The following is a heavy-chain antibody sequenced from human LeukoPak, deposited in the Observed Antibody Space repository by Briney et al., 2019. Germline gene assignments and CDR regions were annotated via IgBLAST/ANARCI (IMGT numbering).Heavy chain of an antibody. D-gene: IGHD2-21*01. V-gene: IGHV4-34*01. CDR2: INHRGTT. CDR3: ARAFDYYFDY. Sequence: PSETLSLTCAVYGGSFSDYYWIWIRQPPGKGLEWIAEINHRGTTNYNPSLKSRLSLSLDTSNRHFSLKLTSVTAADTAVYYCARAFDYYFDYWSQGTLVTVSS. CDR1: GGSFSDYY. J-gene: IGHJ4*02.